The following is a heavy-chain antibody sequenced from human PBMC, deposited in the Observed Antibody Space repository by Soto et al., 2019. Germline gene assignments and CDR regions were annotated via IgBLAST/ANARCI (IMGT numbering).Heavy chain of an antibody. CDR2: ISPTNGQI. Sequence: QVQLVQSGAEVRKSGASVKVSCKTSGYSFINYHIIWVRQAPGQGLQWMGTISPTNGQISLAQKFQGRVTLTRDTSTRIAYMELSSLRSDDTAIYYCARMFHYDTSGYLGLLGAFDVWGQGTKVTVSS. CDR3: ARMFHYDTSGYLGLLGAFDV. J-gene: IGHJ3*01. D-gene: IGHD5-12*01. CDR1: GYSFINYH. V-gene: IGHV1-46*01.